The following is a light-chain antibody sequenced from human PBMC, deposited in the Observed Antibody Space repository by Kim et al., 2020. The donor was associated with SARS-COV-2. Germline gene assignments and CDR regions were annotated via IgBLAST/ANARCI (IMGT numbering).Light chain of an antibody. J-gene: IGKJ5*01. CDR3: QQYGPSPIT. CDR2: GAS. Sequence: EIVLTQSPGTLSLSPGDRATLSCRSTQSVSNNYLAWYQQRPGQAPRLLIYGASTRATGIPDRFSGSGSETDFTLTISRLEPDDFAVYFCQQYGPSPITFGQGTRLEIK. CDR1: QSVSNNY. V-gene: IGKV3-20*01.